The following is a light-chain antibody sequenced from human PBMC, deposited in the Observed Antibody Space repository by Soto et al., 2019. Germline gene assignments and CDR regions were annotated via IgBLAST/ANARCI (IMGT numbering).Light chain of an antibody. V-gene: IGKV3-20*01. CDR1: QSVSNNY. CDR3: QQYGSSQT. Sequence: EIVLTQSPGTLSLSPGERATLSCRASQSVSNNYLAWYQQKPGQAPRLLVFDASNRATDIPDRFSGSGSGTDFTLTISRLEPEDFAVYYCQQYGSSQTFGQGTKVEIK. J-gene: IGKJ1*01. CDR2: DAS.